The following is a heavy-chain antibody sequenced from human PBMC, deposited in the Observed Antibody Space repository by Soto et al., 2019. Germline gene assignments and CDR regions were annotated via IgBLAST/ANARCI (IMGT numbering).Heavy chain of an antibody. CDR2: IIPIFGTA. CDR3: ANRIAVAGDNWFDP. V-gene: IGHV1-69*01. Sequence: PGQGLEWMGGIIPIFGTANYAQKFQGRVTITADESTSTAYMELSSLRSEDTAVYYCANRIAVAGDNWFDPWGQGTLVTVSS. D-gene: IGHD6-19*01. J-gene: IGHJ5*02.